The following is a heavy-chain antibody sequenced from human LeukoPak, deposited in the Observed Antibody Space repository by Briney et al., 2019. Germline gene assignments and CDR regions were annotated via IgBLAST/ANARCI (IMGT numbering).Heavy chain of an antibody. CDR2: ISSSSYI. V-gene: IGHV3-21*01. CDR3: AREWDVLLWFGELLGPGAFDI. CDR1: GFTFSSYS. D-gene: IGHD3-10*01. Sequence: GGSLRLSCAASGFTFSSYSMNWVRQAPGKGLEWVSSISSSSYIYYADSVKGRFTISRDNAKNSLYLQMNSLRAEDTAVYYCAREWDVLLWFGELLGPGAFDIWGQGTMVTVSS. J-gene: IGHJ3*02.